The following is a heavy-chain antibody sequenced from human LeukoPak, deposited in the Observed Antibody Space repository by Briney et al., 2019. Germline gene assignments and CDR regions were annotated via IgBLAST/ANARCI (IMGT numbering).Heavy chain of an antibody. CDR2: MYSSGTT. CDR3: ARGRNWGSTYFFDY. Sequence: PSETLSLTCAVYGGSFSGYYWSWIRQPPGKGLEWIGNMYSSGTTYYNPSLMSRVTIFVDTSKNQFSLKLNSVTAADTAVYYCARGRNWGSTYFFDYWGQGTLVTVSS. J-gene: IGHJ4*02. D-gene: IGHD7-27*01. V-gene: IGHV4-34*01. CDR1: GGSFSGYY.